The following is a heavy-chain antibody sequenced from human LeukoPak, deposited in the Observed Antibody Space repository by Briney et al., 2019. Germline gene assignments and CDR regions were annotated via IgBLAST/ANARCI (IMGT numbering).Heavy chain of an antibody. D-gene: IGHD3-22*01. V-gene: IGHV3-23*01. Sequence: GGSLRLSCAASGFTFSTFGMTWVRQAPGKGLEWVSGILDSSGHTYYADSVKGRFTISRDNSKNALSLKMNSLRAEDTAVYYCVKGGPRFTPMVVFTDGLDYWGQGTLVTVSS. J-gene: IGHJ4*02. CDR2: ILDSSGHT. CDR1: GFTFSTFG. CDR3: VKGGPRFTPMVVFTDGLDY.